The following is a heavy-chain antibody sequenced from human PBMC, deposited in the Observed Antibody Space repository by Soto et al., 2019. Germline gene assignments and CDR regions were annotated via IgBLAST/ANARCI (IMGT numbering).Heavy chain of an antibody. Sequence: EVQLVESGGGLVQPGGSLKLSCAVSGFTFSGSAMHWVRQASGKGLEWVGRIRSKSNSYATAYAASVKGRFTISRDDSKNTAYLQTTSLKTEDTAVYYCTRGYGDYVRDYWGQGTLVTVSS. J-gene: IGHJ4*02. CDR3: TRGYGDYVRDY. V-gene: IGHV3-73*01. CDR1: GFTFSGSA. CDR2: IRSKSNSYAT. D-gene: IGHD4-17*01.